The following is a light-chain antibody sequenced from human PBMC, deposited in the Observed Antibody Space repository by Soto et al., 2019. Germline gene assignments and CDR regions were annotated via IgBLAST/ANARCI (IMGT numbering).Light chain of an antibody. V-gene: IGLV2-8*01. CDR3: SSYAGSTNFVV. Sequence: QSALTQPPSASGSPGQSVTISCTGTNNDVGGYNYVSWYQQHPGTAPKLVIYEVSKRPSGVPDRFSGSKSGNTASLTVSGLQTEDEADYYCSSYAGSTNFVVFGGGTKLTVL. J-gene: IGLJ2*01. CDR2: EVS. CDR1: NNDVGGYNY.